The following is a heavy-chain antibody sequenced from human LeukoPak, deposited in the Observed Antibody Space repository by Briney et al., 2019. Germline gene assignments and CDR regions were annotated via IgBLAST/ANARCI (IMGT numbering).Heavy chain of an antibody. Sequence: GGSLRLSCSVSGFTFSTYVMHWVRQAPGEGVEYVSAISSNGDNTYYADSVKGRFTISRDNSKNTLYLQMSSLRADDTAVYYCVRGTGYWGQGTLVTVSS. CDR3: VRGTGY. J-gene: IGHJ4*02. CDR1: GFTFSTYV. V-gene: IGHV3-64D*06. CDR2: ISSNGDNT.